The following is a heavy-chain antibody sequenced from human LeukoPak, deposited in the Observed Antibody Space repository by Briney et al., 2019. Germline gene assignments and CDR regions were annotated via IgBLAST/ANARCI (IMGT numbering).Heavy chain of an antibody. D-gene: IGHD5/OR15-5a*01. CDR2: LNPDGSDT. V-gene: IGHV3-74*01. Sequence: GGSLRLSCAASGFTFSTFWMHWVRQAPGKGLVWVSRLNPDGSDTGYADSVKGRFSISRDNAKNTLYLQMNSLRAEDTAVYYCARGVSSGMDVWGQGTTVTVSS. CDR1: GFTFSTFW. J-gene: IGHJ6*02. CDR3: ARGVSSGMDV.